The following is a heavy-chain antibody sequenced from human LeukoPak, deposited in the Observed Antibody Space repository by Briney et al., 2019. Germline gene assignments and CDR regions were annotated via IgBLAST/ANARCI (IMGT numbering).Heavy chain of an antibody. CDR3: AKDLAVAGLFDY. D-gene: IGHD6-19*01. CDR2: ISGSGGST. J-gene: IGHJ4*02. Sequence: GGSLRLSCAASGFTFSSYAMSWVRQAPGKGLEWVSAISGSGGSTYYADSVKGRYTISRDNSKNTLYLQMNSLRAEDTAVYYCAKDLAVAGLFDYWGQGTLVTVSS. V-gene: IGHV3-23*01. CDR1: GFTFSSYA.